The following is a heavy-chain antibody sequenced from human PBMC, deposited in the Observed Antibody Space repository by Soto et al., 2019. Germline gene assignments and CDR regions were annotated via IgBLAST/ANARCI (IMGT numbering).Heavy chain of an antibody. D-gene: IGHD2-15*01. CDR2: INADNGNT. Sequence: ASVKVSCKASGYTFTSYGISWVRQAPGQGLEWMGWINADNGNTKYSQKFQGRVTITRDTSTSTAYMELSSLRSEDTAVYYCASEARDIVVVGAATFSLFDPWGQGTLVTVSS. CDR3: ASEARDIVVVGAATFSLFDP. J-gene: IGHJ5*02. V-gene: IGHV1-18*01. CDR1: GYTFTSYG.